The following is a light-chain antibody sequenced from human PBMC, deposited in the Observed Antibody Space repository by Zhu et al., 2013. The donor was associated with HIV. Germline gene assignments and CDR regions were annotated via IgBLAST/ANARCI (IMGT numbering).Light chain of an antibody. Sequence: EIVMTQSPATLSVSPGETATLSCRAGQSVISNLAWYQQKPGQAPRLLIFGASTRAPGVPDRFSGSGSGTDFTLTISRLEPEDFAVYYCQQYGSSPCTFGQGTKLEIK. J-gene: IGKJ2*02. CDR3: QQYGSSPCT. V-gene: IGKV3-20*01. CDR2: GAS. CDR1: QSVISN.